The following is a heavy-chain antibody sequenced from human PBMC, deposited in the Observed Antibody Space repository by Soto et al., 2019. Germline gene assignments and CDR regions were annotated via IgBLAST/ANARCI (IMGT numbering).Heavy chain of an antibody. CDR1: GFTFSNDW. Sequence: QAGGSLRLSCAASGFTFSNDWMNWVRQGPGKGLEWVSRIISGGSRVSYADSVKGRFTIARDNAKNTLYLEMHSLTAEDTAVYYCARERTSNGGMDVWGQGTTVTVSS. CDR2: IISGGSRV. D-gene: IGHD1-1*01. J-gene: IGHJ6*02. V-gene: IGHV3-74*01. CDR3: ARERTSNGGMDV.